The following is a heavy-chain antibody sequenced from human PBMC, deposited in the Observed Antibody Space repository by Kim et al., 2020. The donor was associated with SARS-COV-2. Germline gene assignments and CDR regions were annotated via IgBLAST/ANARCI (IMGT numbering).Heavy chain of an antibody. D-gene: IGHD6-13*01. Sequence: GGSLRLSCAASGFTFSSYAMHWVRQAPGKGLEWVAVISYDGSNKYYADSVKGRFTISRDNSKNTLYLQMNSLRAEDTAVYYCARGEQPLVPLYYYYYGM. V-gene: IGHV3-30*04. CDR1: GFTFSSYA. J-gene: IGHJ6*01. CDR3: ARGEQPLVPLYYYYYGM. CDR2: ISYDGSNK.